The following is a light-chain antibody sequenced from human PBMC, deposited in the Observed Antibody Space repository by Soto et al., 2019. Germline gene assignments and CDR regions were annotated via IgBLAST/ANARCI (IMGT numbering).Light chain of an antibody. Sequence: DIQMTQSPSSLSASVGDRVTITCRASQSIGYYLNWYQQKPGTAPKLLIYAASSLQSGVPSRFSGSGSGTDFTLTISSLQPEDFATYYCQQSYSTPQDTFGPGTKLEIK. CDR3: QQSYSTPQDT. V-gene: IGKV1-39*01. J-gene: IGKJ2*01. CDR1: QSIGYY. CDR2: AAS.